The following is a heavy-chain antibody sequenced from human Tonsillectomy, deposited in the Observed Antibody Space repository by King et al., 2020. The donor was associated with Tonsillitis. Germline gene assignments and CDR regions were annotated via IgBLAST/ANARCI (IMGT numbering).Heavy chain of an antibody. D-gene: IGHD1-26*01. CDR3: ARPWGTWPTINWFDP. J-gene: IGHJ5*02. CDR1: GYTFTGHF. V-gene: IGHV1-2*02. CDR2: INPNSGGT. Sequence: QLVQSGAEVKKPGASVKVSCQASGYTFTGHFLHWVRQAPGQGLEWMGWINPNSGGTKYAQKFRGRVMMTRDTSIGTAYMELSNLTSDDTAVYYCARPWGTWPTINWFDPWGQGTLVTVSS.